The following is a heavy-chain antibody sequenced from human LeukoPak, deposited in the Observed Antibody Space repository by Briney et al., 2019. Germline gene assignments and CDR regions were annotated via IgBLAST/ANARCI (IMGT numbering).Heavy chain of an antibody. CDR2: INHSGST. CDR3: ARPSGSTRRYVY. CDR1: GFTFSRYS. D-gene: IGHD1-1*01. J-gene: IGHJ4*02. V-gene: IGHV4-34*01. Sequence: GSLRLSCAASGFTFSRYSMNWVRQAPGKGLEWIGEINHSGSTNYNPSLKSRVTISVDTSKNQFSLKLSSVTAADTAVYYCARPSGSTRRYVYWGQGTLVTVSS.